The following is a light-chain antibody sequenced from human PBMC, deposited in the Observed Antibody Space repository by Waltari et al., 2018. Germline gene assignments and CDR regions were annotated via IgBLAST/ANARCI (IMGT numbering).Light chain of an antibody. CDR2: DVN. V-gene: IGLV2-14*03. J-gene: IGLJ2*01. Sequence: QSALPPPASVSGSPGQSITISCTGASSNFGGHDYVPWYQQHPGKAPKLIIRDVNNRPSGVSNRFSGSKAGNTASLTISGLQAEDEADYYCSSYSTSSSLILFGEGTKVTVL. CDR1: SSNFGGHDY. CDR3: SSYSTSSSLIL.